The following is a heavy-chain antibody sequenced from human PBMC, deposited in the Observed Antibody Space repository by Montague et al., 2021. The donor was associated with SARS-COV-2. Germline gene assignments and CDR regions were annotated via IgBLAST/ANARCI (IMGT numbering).Heavy chain of an antibody. V-gene: IGHV4-31*03. J-gene: IGHJ3*02. CDR2: IYYSGST. Sequence: TLSLTCTVSGGSISSSSYYWGWIRQHPGKGLEWIGYIYYSGSTYCNPSLKSRVTISVDTSKNQFSLKLSSVTAADTAVYYCARARTRITMIVVVIDAFDIWGQGTMVTVSS. CDR3: ARARTRITMIVVVIDAFDI. D-gene: IGHD3-22*01. CDR1: GGSISSSSYY.